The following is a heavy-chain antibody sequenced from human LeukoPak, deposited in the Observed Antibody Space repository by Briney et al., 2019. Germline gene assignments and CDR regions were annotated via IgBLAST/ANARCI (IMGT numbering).Heavy chain of an antibody. Sequence: SETLSLTCTVSGGSISSYYWSWIRQPPGKGLEWIGYIYYSGSTNYNPSLKSRVTISVDTSKNQFSLKLSSVTAADTAVYYCAKIHYCSSTSCYTGRYAFDIWGQGTMVTVSS. J-gene: IGHJ3*02. CDR2: IYYSGST. CDR3: AKIHYCSSTSCYTGRYAFDI. D-gene: IGHD2-2*02. V-gene: IGHV4-59*01. CDR1: GGSISSYY.